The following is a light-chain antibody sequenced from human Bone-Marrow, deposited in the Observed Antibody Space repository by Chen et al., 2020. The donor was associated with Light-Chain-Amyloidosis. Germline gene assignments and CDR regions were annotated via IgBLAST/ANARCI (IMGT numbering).Light chain of an antibody. CDR3: QSADSSGTYEVI. CDR2: RDT. Sequence: SYELTQPPSVSVSTGQTARITCSGDDLPTKYAYWYQQKPGQAPVLGIHRDTERPSGISERFSGSSSGTTATLTISGVQAEGEADYHCQSADSSGTYEVIFGGGTKLTVL. V-gene: IGLV3-25*03. CDR1: DLPTKY. J-gene: IGLJ2*01.